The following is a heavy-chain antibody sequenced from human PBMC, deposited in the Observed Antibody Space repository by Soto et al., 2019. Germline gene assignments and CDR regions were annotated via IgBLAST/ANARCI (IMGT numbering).Heavy chain of an antibody. Sequence: PGGSLRLSCTASGFTFSSYAMIWVRQAPGKGLEWVSAISGSGGSTYYADSVKGRFTISRDNSKNTLYLQMNSLRAEDTAVYYCAKDEILYKRFGYFQLWGQGTLVTVSS. J-gene: IGHJ1*01. D-gene: IGHD2-15*01. CDR1: GFTFSSYA. CDR3: AKDEILYKRFGYFQL. CDR2: ISGSGGST. V-gene: IGHV3-23*01.